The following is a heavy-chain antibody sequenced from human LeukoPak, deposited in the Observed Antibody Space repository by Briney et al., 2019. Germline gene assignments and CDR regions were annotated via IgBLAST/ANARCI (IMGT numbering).Heavy chain of an antibody. Sequence: MPSETLSLTCAVSGYSISSGYYWGWIRQPPGKGLEWIGSIYHSGSTYYNPPLKSRVTISVDTSKNQFSLKLSSVTAADTAVYYCARKIAVAGIIDYWGQGTLVTVSS. V-gene: IGHV4-38-2*01. J-gene: IGHJ4*02. CDR3: ARKIAVAGIIDY. CDR1: GYSISSGYY. D-gene: IGHD6-19*01. CDR2: IYHSGST.